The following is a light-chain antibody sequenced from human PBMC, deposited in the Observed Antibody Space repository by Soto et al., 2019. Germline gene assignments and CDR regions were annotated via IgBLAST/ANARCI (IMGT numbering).Light chain of an antibody. J-gene: IGLJ3*02. CDR1: SSDIGGYNY. V-gene: IGLV2-8*01. CDR3: SSYAGSNNRV. Sequence: QSALTQPPTASGSPGQSVTISCTRTSSDIGGYNYVSWYQQHPGKAPKLMINEVSKRPSGVPDRFSGSKSGNTASLTVSGLQAEDEADYYCSSYAGSNNRVFGGGTKLTVL. CDR2: EVS.